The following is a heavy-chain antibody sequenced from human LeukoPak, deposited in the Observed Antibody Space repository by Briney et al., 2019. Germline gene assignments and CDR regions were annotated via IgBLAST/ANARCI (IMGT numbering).Heavy chain of an antibody. Sequence: SETLSLTCTVSGSSLSSGYYWGWIRQPPGKGLEWIGNIYHSENTYYNPSLKSRVTISVDTSKNQFSLKLSSVTAADTAVYYCARGDKLRKRQSYYYYYYMDVWGKGTTVTVSS. CDR3: ARGDKLRKRQSYYYYYYMDV. CDR2: IYHSENT. CDR1: GSSLSSGYY. D-gene: IGHD1-1*01. J-gene: IGHJ6*03. V-gene: IGHV4-38-2*02.